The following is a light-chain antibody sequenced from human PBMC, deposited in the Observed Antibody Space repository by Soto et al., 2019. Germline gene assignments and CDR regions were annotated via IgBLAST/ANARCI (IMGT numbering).Light chain of an antibody. J-gene: IGLJ1*01. Sequence: QSALTQPASVSGSPGQSITISCTGTSSDVGGYNYVSWYQQHPGKAPKLIIYDVSNRPSGVANRFSGSKSGNTASLTIAGHEAEDEADYFRSSYTTSSTYVFGRGTKVTVL. V-gene: IGLV2-14*01. CDR1: SSDVGGYNY. CDR3: SSYTTSSTYV. CDR2: DVS.